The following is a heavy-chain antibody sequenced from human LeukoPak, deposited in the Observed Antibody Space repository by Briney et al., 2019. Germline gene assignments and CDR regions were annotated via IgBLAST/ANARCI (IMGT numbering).Heavy chain of an antibody. J-gene: IGHJ6*02. V-gene: IGHV3-23*01. D-gene: IGHD3-3*01. CDR2: ISGSGGST. CDR3: ARDPTYYDFWSGYANYGMDV. CDR1: GFTFSSYA. Sequence: GGSLRLSCAASGFTFSSYAMSWVRQTPGKGLEWVSAISGSGGSTYYADSVKGRFTISRDNSKNTLFLQMNSLRAEDTAVYYCARDPTYYDFWSGYANYGMDVWGQGTTVTVSS.